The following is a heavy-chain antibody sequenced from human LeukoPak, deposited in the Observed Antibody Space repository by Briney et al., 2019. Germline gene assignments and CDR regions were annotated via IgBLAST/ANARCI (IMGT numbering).Heavy chain of an antibody. V-gene: IGHV4-4*02. CDR3: ARGPGPGAGTVDY. Sequence: PSETLSLTCAVSGGSISSSSTNCWTWVRQPPGKGLEWIGEINHSGSTNYNPSLKSRVTISVDTSKNQFSLKLSSVTAADTAVYYCARGPGPGAGTVDYWGQGTLVTVSS. J-gene: IGHJ4*02. CDR1: GGSISSSSTNC. D-gene: IGHD1-14*01. CDR2: INHSGST.